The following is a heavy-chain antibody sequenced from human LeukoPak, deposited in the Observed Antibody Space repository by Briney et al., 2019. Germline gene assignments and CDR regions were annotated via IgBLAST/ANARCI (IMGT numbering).Heavy chain of an antibody. CDR2: ISSSSSTI. D-gene: IGHD3-10*01. Sequence: GGSLRLSCAASGFTFSSYSMNWVRQAPGKGLEWVSYISSSSSTIYYADSVKGRFTTSRDNAKNSLYLQMNSLRAEDTAVYYCARDQRLWFYDYWGQGTLVTGAS. V-gene: IGHV3-48*01. J-gene: IGHJ4*02. CDR3: ARDQRLWFYDY. CDR1: GFTFSSYS.